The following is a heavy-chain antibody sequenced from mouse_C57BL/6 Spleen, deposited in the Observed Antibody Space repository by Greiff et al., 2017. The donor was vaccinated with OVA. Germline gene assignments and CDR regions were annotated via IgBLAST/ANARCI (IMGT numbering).Heavy chain of an antibody. CDR2: ISSAGSN. CDR3: ARVGYYDGSYVDY. D-gene: IGHD1-1*01. J-gene: IGHJ2*01. Sequence: EVKLQESGPGLVKPSQSLSLTCSVSGYSITSGYFWNWLRPFPGNQLEWMGFISSAGSNYYNPSLNNRISITRDTSKNQLFLKLNSVTTEDTATYYCARVGYYDGSYVDYWGQGTTLTVAS. V-gene: IGHV3-6*01. CDR1: GYSITSGYF.